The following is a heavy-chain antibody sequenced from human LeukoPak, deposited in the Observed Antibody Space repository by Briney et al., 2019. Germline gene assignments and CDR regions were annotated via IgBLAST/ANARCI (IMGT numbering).Heavy chain of an antibody. D-gene: IGHD4-17*01. CDR3: AREGYYGDYVANYY. CDR2: INPNSGGT. CDR1: GYTFTGYY. J-gene: IGHJ4*02. Sequence: ASVKVSCKASGYTFTGYYMHWVRQAPGQRLEWMGWINPNSGGTNYAQKFQGRVTMTRDTSISTAYMELSRLRSDDTAVYYCAREGYYGDYVANYYWGQGTLVTVSS. V-gene: IGHV1-2*02.